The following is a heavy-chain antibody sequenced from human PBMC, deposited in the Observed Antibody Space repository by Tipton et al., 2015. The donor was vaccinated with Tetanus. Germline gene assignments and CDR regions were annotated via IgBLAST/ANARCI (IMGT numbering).Heavy chain of an antibody. V-gene: IGHV4-59*11. CDR1: GGSLSSLL. CDR3: ARANYDFSKKGPFDS. D-gene: IGHD3-3*01. Sequence: TLSLTCTVSGGSLSSLLWTWTRLSPGKGLEWIGYIDHSGNTNYNPSLRSRVTMSLDTSKNQFSLKVTSVTAADTAVYYCARANYDFSKKGPFDSWGQGSLVIVSS. J-gene: IGHJ4*02. CDR2: IDHSGNT.